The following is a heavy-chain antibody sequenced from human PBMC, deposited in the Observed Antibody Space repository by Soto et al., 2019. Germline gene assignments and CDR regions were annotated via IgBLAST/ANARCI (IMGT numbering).Heavy chain of an antibody. D-gene: IGHD3-10*01. CDR3: ARDRGVISYDAFDI. Sequence: PGGSLRLSCAASGFTFSDYYMSWIRQAPGKGLEWVSYISSSGSTIYYADSVKGRFTISRDNAKNSLYLQMNSLRAEDTAVYYCARDRGVISYDAFDIWGQGTMVTVSS. CDR1: GFTFSDYY. J-gene: IGHJ3*02. CDR2: ISSSGSTI. V-gene: IGHV3-11*01.